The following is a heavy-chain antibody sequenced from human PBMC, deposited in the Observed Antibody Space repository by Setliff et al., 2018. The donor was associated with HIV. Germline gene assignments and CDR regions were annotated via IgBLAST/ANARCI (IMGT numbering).Heavy chain of an antibody. CDR1: GYTLTAYG. V-gene: IGHV1-18*01. CDR3: ARGGDPPYYFLGMDV. Sequence: GASVKVSCKLSGYTLTAYGLNWVRQAPGQGPEWMGWFTSYNNQAEYAPKFQGRVTMTIDTSTSTAYMELRNLKYDDTAVYYCARGGDPPYYFLGMDVWGQGTTGTV. CDR2: FTSYNNQA. J-gene: IGHJ6*02. D-gene: IGHD3-10*01.